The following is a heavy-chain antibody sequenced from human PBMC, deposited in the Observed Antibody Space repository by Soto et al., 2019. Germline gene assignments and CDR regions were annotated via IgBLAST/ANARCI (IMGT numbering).Heavy chain of an antibody. CDR3: ARDHPNRNYGTCFDY. J-gene: IGHJ4*02. Sequence: GSLRLSCAASGFMFSIYEMNWVRQAPGKGLEWVSYISSGGINIHYADSVKGRFTISRDNAKNSLYLQMDNLRAEDTAVYYCARDHPNRNYGTCFDYWGQGTPVTVSS. CDR2: ISSGGINI. V-gene: IGHV3-48*03. D-gene: IGHD1-7*01. CDR1: GFMFSIYE.